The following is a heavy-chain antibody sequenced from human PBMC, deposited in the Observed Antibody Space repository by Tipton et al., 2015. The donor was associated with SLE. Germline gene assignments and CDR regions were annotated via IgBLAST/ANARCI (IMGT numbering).Heavy chain of an antibody. CDR1: GFTFSRYS. CDR3: ARVPRPDSSGSPLGY. Sequence: SLRLSCAASGFTFSRYSMNWVRLAPGKGLEWVSSISSSSSYIYYADSVKGRFTISRDNAKNSLYLQMNSLRAEDTAVYYCARVPRPDSSGSPLGYWGQGTLVTVSS. J-gene: IGHJ4*02. CDR2: ISSSSSYI. V-gene: IGHV3-21*01. D-gene: IGHD3-22*01.